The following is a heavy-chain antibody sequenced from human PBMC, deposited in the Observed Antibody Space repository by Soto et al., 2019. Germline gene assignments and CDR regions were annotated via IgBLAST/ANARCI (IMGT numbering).Heavy chain of an antibody. V-gene: IGHV3-15*01. Sequence: PGGSLRLSCAASGFTFINAWMSWVRQAPGKGLEWVGRIKSKIDGGTTDYAAPVRGRFTISRDDSKNTLYLQMNSLKTEDTAVYYCTTINSRTNCGGGTCLFDHWGQGTLVTVSS. CDR3: TTINSRTNCGGGTCLFDH. D-gene: IGHD2-15*01. CDR1: GFTFINAW. J-gene: IGHJ4*02. CDR2: IKSKIDGGTT.